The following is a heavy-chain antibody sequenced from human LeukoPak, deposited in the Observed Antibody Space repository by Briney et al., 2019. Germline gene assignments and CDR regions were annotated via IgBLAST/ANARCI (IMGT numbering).Heavy chain of an antibody. V-gene: IGHV4-4*07. CDR2: IYTSGST. CDR1: GGSITSYY. J-gene: IGHJ4*02. Sequence: ETLSLTCSVSGGSITSYYWSWIRQPAGKGLEWIGRIYTSGSTNYNPSLKSRVTMSVDTSKNQFSLRLSSVAAADTAVYYCARDSSTYRSFDYWGQGTLVTVSS. CDR3: ARDSSTYRSFDY.